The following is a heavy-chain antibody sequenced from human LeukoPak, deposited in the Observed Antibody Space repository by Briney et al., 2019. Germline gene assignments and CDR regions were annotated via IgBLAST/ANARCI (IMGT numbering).Heavy chain of an antibody. CDR3: ARDISGSYSSDAFDI. V-gene: IGHV3-66*01. J-gene: IGHJ3*02. CDR1: GFTFSNYA. CDR2: VYTGGST. Sequence: GGSLRLSCAASGFTFSNYAMNWVRQAPGKGLEWVSVVYTGGSTYSADSVKGRFTISRDNSKNTLYLQMNSLRAEDTAVYYCARDISGSYSSDAFDIWGQGTMVTVSS. D-gene: IGHD1-26*01.